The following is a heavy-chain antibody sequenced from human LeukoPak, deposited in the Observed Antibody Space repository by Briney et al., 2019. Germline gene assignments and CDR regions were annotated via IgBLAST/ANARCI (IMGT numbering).Heavy chain of an antibody. D-gene: IGHD3-10*01. CDR1: GFTFSNYG. V-gene: IGHV3-30*18. J-gene: IGHJ4*02. Sequence: PGGSLRLSCEASGFTFSNYGMHWVRQAPDKGLEWLAHISDVGSNKYYADSVKGRFTISRDNAKNSLYLQMNSLRAEDTALYYCAKDIKALYYYGSGRSGGLDYWGQGTLVTVSS. CDR2: ISDVGSNK. CDR3: AKDIKALYYYGSGRSGGLDY.